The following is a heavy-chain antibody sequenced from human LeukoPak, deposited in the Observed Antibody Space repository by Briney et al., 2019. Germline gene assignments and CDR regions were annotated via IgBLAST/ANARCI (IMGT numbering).Heavy chain of an antibody. CDR1: GYTFTSYG. J-gene: IGHJ3*02. D-gene: IGHD3-22*01. CDR3: ARAGRPPTYYYDSSAFDI. Sequence: ASVKVSCKASGYTFTSYGISWVRQAPGQGLEWMGWISAYNGNTNYAQKLQGRVTMTTDTSTSTAYMELRSLRSDDTAVYYCARAGRPPTYYYDSSAFDIWGQGTMVTVSS. CDR2: ISAYNGNT. V-gene: IGHV1-18*01.